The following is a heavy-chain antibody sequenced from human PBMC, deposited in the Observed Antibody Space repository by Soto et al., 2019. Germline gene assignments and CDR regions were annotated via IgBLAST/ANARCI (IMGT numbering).Heavy chain of an antibody. CDR3: ARGRGSSWSNWFDP. Sequence: SETLSLTCTVSGGSISSYYWSWIRQPPGKGLEWIGYIYYSGSTNYNPSLKSRVTISVDTSKNQFSLKLSSVTAADTAVYYCARGRGSSWSNWFDPWGQGTLVTVS. CDR2: IYYSGST. CDR1: GGSISSYY. J-gene: IGHJ5*02. D-gene: IGHD6-13*01. V-gene: IGHV4-59*01.